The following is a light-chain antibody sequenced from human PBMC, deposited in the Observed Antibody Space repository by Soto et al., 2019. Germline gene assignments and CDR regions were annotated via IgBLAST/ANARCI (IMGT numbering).Light chain of an antibody. CDR2: AAS. J-gene: IGKJ2*01. CDR1: QSSSSY. V-gene: IGKV1-39*01. CDR3: QQSYSTPYT. Sequence: DIQMTQSPSSLSASVGDRVTITCRASQSSSSYLNWYQQKPGKAPKLQINAASSLQSGVPSSFSGSGSGTDFTLSISSLQTEDFATYYCQQSYSTPYTFGQGTKLQIK.